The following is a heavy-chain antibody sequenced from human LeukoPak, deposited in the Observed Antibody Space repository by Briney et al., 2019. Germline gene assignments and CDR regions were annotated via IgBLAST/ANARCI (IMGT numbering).Heavy chain of an antibody. V-gene: IGHV3-48*04. D-gene: IGHD3-16*01. CDR1: GFTFSSYS. J-gene: IGHJ4*02. CDR3: ERVAGSYAYFDY. Sequence: GGSLRLSCEVSGFTFSSYSMNWVRQAPGKGLEWVSYISSSSSTIYYVDSVKGRFTISRDNARNSLYLQMNSLRAEDTAVYYCERVAGSYAYFDYWGQGTLDTVSS. CDR2: ISSSSSTI.